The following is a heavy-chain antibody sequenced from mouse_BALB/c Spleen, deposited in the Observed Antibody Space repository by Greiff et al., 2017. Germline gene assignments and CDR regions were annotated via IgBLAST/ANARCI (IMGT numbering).Heavy chain of an antibody. D-gene: IGHD2-4*01. V-gene: IGHV3-2*02. J-gene: IGHJ3*01. CDR2: ISYSGST. CDR1: GYSITSDYA. CDR3: ARSGDYDGAY. Sequence: EVQLQESGPGLVKPSQSLSLTCTVTGYSITSDYAWNWIRQFPGNKLEWMGYISYSGSTSYNPSLKSRISITRDTSKNQFFLQLNSVTTEDTATYYCARSGDYDGAYWGQGTLVTVSA.